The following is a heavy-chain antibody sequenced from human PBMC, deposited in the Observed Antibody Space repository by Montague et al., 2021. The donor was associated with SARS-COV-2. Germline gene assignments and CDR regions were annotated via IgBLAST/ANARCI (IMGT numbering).Heavy chain of an antibody. Sequence: SLRLSCPASGFSFSFYAMSWVRQAPGKGLEWVSGIRGSGGSTYYADSXKGRFTISRDNSKNTLYLQMNSLRAGDTAVYYCARMDILTAYPDDYWGQGTLVTVSS. CDR2: IRGSGGST. D-gene: IGHD3-9*01. CDR1: GFSFSFYA. V-gene: IGHV3-23*01. CDR3: ARMDILTAYPDDY. J-gene: IGHJ4*02.